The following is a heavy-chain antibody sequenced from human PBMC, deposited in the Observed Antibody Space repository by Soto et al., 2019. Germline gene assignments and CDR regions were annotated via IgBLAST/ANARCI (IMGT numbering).Heavy chain of an antibody. V-gene: IGHV3-15*07. CDR2: IKSGRDGGTA. Sequence: PGGSLRVSCAASGFSSSNTWMNWVRQAPGKGLEWVATIKSGRDGGTADYAASVKDRFSISRDDSQNTVSLQMNSLRIEDTAVYYCATHSYYAYAYWGQGTLVTVSS. CDR3: ATHSYYAYAY. D-gene: IGHD4-4*01. J-gene: IGHJ4*02. CDR1: GFSSSNTW.